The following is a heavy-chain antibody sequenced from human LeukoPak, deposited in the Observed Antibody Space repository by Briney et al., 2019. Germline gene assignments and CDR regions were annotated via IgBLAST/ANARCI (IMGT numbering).Heavy chain of an antibody. CDR3: ARGDKFSGDY. CDR1: GFTFSTYW. J-gene: IGHJ4*02. CDR2: IHQDGNEK. V-gene: IGHV3-7*04. D-gene: IGHD2-15*01. Sequence: GGSLRLSCAASGFTFSTYWMSWVRQAPGRGLEWVANIHQDGNEKYYVDSVKGQFTISRDNAKNSLYLQMNSLRAEDTAVYYCARGDKFSGDYWGQGTLVTVSS.